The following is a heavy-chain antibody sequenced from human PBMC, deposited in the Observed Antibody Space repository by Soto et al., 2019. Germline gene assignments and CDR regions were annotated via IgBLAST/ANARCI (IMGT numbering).Heavy chain of an antibody. Sequence: QVQLVQSGAEVKKPGSSVKVSCKASGGTFSSYTISWVRQAPGQGLEWMGRIIPILGIANYAQKFQGRVTITADKSTSTAYMELSSLRSEDTAVYYCARDCTFWAEDGTIDYWGQGTLVTVSS. J-gene: IGHJ4*02. CDR2: IIPILGIA. V-gene: IGHV1-69*08. CDR1: GGTFSSYT. D-gene: IGHD6-13*01. CDR3: ARDCTFWAEDGTIDY.